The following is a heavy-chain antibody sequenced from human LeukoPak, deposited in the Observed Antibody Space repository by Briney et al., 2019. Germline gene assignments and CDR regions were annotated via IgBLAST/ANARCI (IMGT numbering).Heavy chain of an antibody. D-gene: IGHD2-2*01. V-gene: IGHV3-74*01. CDR2: INSDGSST. J-gene: IGHJ5*02. Sequence: GGSLRLSCAAYGFTFSSYWMHWVRQAPGKGLVWVSRINSDGSSTSYADSVKGRLTISRDNAKNTLYLQMNSLRAEDTAVYYCAAVPAAMTRFDPWGQGTLVTVSS. CDR3: AAVPAAMTRFDP. CDR1: GFTFSSYW.